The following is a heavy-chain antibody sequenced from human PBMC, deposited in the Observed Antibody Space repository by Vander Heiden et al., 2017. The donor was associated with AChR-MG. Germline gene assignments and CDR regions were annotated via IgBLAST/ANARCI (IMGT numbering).Heavy chain of an antibody. Sequence: GKKPGSSVKVSCKASGGTFSSYAISWVRQAPGQGLEWMGGIIPIFGKANYAQKFQGRVTITADESTSTAYMELSSLRSEDTAVYYCARGGRRQYYYYYYMDVWGKGTTVTVSS. CDR2: IIPIFGKA. V-gene: IGHV1-69*01. D-gene: IGHD1-1*01. CDR3: ARGGRRQYYYYYYMDV. CDR1: GGTFSSYA. J-gene: IGHJ6*03.